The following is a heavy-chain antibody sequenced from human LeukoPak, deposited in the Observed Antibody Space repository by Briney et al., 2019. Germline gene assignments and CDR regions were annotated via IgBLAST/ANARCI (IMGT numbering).Heavy chain of an antibody. CDR1: RGSISSSSYY. CDR2: IYYSGST. V-gene: IGHV4-39*01. Sequence: AETLSFTCTVARGSISSSSYYWGWIRQPPGKGLEWVGSIYYSGSTYYNPSLKSRVTISVDTSKNQFSLKLSSVTAADTAVYYCARQGYSSSWYFDYWGQGTLVTVSS. J-gene: IGHJ4*02. CDR3: ARQGYSSSWYFDY. D-gene: IGHD6-13*01.